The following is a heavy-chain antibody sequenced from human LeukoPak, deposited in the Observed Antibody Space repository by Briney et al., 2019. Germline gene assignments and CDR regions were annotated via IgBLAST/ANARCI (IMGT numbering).Heavy chain of an antibody. CDR1: GFIFIGYG. J-gene: IGHJ6*04. Sequence: PGGSLRLSCAASGFIFIGYGMHWVRQAPGKGPEWVAFIRPDGHNKYYADSVKGRFMISRDNSKNTVDLQMNSLRGDDTAMYYCAKEGAASWDVDVWGKGPTVTVSS. D-gene: IGHD3-3*02. CDR3: AKEGAASWDVDV. V-gene: IGHV3-30*02. CDR2: IRPDGHNK.